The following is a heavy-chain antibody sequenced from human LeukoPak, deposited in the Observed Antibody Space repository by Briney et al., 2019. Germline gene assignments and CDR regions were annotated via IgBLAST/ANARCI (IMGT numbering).Heavy chain of an antibody. Sequence: PSETLSLTGAGYGVSFSDYYWIWIRQPPGKGLEWRGEINHSGSTNYNPSLKSRVTISVDTSKNQFSLKLSSVTAADTAVYYCARGSGIAAVNDYWGQGTLVTVSS. CDR1: GVSFSDYY. V-gene: IGHV4-34*01. D-gene: IGHD6-13*01. CDR3: ARGSGIAAVNDY. J-gene: IGHJ4*02. CDR2: INHSGST.